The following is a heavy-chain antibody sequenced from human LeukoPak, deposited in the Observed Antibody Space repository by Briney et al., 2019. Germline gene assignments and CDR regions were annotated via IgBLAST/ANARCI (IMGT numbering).Heavy chain of an antibody. D-gene: IGHD6-19*01. CDR2: IRYDESNK. V-gene: IGHV3-30*02. CDR3: ATMQWLEGVDWFDP. J-gene: IGHJ5*02. Sequence: GGSLRLSCAASGFIFSNYGMHWVRQAPGKGLEWVAFIRYDESNKFYADSVKGRFTISRDNSKNILFLQMNSLRTEDTAVYYCATMQWLEGVDWFDPWGQGTLVTVSS. CDR1: GFIFSNYG.